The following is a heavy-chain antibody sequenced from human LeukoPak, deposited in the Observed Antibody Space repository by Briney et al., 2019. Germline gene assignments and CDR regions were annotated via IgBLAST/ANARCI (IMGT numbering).Heavy chain of an antibody. D-gene: IGHD3-16*02. V-gene: IGHV1-69*01. CDR3: ARGGSIMITFGGVIERYYFDY. CDR2: IIPIFGTA. CDR1: GGTFSSYA. J-gene: IGHJ4*02. Sequence: GSSVKVSCKASGGTFSSYAISWVRQAPGQGLERMGGIIPIFGTANYAQKFQGRVTITADESTSTAYMELSSLRSEDTAVYYCARGGSIMITFGGVIERYYFDYWGQGTLVTVSS.